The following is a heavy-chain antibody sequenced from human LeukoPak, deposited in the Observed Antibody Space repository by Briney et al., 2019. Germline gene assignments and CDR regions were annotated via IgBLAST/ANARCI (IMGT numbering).Heavy chain of an antibody. CDR2: ISGSGGST. D-gene: IGHD2-2*01. J-gene: IGHJ4*02. Sequence: GGSLRLSCAASGFTFSSYAMSWVRQAPGKGLEWVSAISGSGGSTYYADSVKGRFTISRDNSKNTLYLQMNSLRAEDTAVYYCAKNGGLGYCSSTSCQGSFDYWGQGTLVTVSS. CDR1: GFTFSSYA. V-gene: IGHV3-23*01. CDR3: AKNGGLGYCSSTSCQGSFDY.